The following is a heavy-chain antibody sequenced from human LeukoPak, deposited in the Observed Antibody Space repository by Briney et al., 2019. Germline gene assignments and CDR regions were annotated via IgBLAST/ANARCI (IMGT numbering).Heavy chain of an antibody. V-gene: IGHV3-9*01. Sequence: PGRSLRLSCVASGFTFDDYSMHWVRQAPGKGLEWVSGISWNSGSIDYSDSVRGRFTISRDNAKNSLFLQVNSLRVEDTALYYCAREITVFGVTINPHWFDSWGHGTLVTVSS. CDR2: ISWNSGSI. D-gene: IGHD3-3*01. CDR3: AREITVFGVTINPHWFDS. CDR1: GFTFDDYS. J-gene: IGHJ5*01.